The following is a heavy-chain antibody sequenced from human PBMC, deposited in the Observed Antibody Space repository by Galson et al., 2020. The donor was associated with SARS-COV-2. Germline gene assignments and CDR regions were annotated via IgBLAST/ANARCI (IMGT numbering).Heavy chain of an antibody. CDR3: ARGSNKMIGVENVYFDY. CDR2: ISAYNGNT. D-gene: IGHD3-22*01. CDR1: GYTFTSYG. J-gene: IGHJ4*02. Sequence: ASVKVSCKASGYTFTSYGISWVRQAPGQGLEWMGWISAYNGNTNYAQKLQGRVTMTTDTSTSTAYMELRSLRSDDTAVYYCARGSNKMIGVENVYFDYWGQVTLFTGSS. V-gene: IGHV1-18*01.